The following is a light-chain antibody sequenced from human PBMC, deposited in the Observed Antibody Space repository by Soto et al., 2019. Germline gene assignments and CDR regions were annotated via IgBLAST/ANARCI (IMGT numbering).Light chain of an antibody. CDR2: GAS. CDR1: QSVSSSY. CDR3: QQYNNWTWT. Sequence: EIVMTHSQATLSVPPGERATLSYRASQSVSSSYLAWYQKKPGQVPRLLIYGASSRATGIPDRFSGSGSGTDFTLTISSLQSEDFAVYYCQQYNNWTWTFGQGTKLDIK. V-gene: IGKV3D-15*01. J-gene: IGKJ1*01.